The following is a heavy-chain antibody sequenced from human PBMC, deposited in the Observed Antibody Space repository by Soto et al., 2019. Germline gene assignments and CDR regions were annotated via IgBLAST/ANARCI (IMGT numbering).Heavy chain of an antibody. V-gene: IGHV3-21*01. J-gene: IGHJ3*02. Sequence: GGSLRLSCAASGFTFSSYSMNWVRQAPGKGLEWVSSISSSSSYIYYADSVKGRFTISRDNAKNSLYLQMNSLRAEDTAVYYCARDRFSGWQGDAFDIWGQGTMVTVSS. CDR1: GFTFSSYS. CDR3: ARDRFSGWQGDAFDI. D-gene: IGHD6-19*01. CDR2: ISSSSSYI.